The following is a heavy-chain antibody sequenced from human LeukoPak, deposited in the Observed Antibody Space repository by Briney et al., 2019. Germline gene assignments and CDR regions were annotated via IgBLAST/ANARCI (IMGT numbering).Heavy chain of an antibody. CDR3: ARHPRVGGTTSYWYFDL. Sequence: SETLSLTCTVSGGSISSSSYYWGWIRQPPGKGLDWIGSIYYSGSTYYNPSLKSRVTISVDTSKNQFSLKLSSVTAADTAVYYCARHPRVGGTTSYWYFDLWGRGTLVTVSS. CDR2: IYYSGST. V-gene: IGHV4-39*01. J-gene: IGHJ2*01. CDR1: GGSISSSSYY. D-gene: IGHD3-16*01.